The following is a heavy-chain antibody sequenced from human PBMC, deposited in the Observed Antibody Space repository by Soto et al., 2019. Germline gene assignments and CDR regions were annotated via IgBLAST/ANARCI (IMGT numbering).Heavy chain of an antibody. CDR3: ARGEVAVAVSRPHFDY. CDR2: INPSGGST. V-gene: IGHV1-46*01. J-gene: IGHJ4*02. Sequence: ASVKVSCKASGYTCTSYYMHWVRQAPGQGLEWMGIINPSGGSTSYAQKFQDRVTMTRDTSTSTVYKELSSLRSEDTAVYYCARGEVAVAVSRPHFDYWGQGTLVTVSS. CDR1: GYTCTSYY. D-gene: IGHD6-19*01.